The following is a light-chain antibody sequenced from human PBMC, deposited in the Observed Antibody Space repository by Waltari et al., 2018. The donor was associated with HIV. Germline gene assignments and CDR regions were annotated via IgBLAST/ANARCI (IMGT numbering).Light chain of an antibody. CDR1: TSDVGAYNF. CDR2: DVS. Sequence: QSALTQPASVSGSPGQSITISCTGTTSDVGAYNFVSCYQQHPGKAPKLMMYDVSNRPSGISNRFSGSKSGNTASLTISGLQAEDEADYYCCSYTRSTSRVFGGGTKLTVL. CDR3: CSYTRSTSRV. J-gene: IGLJ2*01. V-gene: IGLV2-14*03.